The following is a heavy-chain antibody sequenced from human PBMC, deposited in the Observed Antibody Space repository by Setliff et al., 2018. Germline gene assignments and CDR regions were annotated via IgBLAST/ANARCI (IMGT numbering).Heavy chain of an antibody. D-gene: IGHD1-7*01. CDR3: ARNAITGTTKKYYYYLDI. V-gene: IGHV1-69*10. J-gene: IGHJ6*03. CDR2: TIPLLPLP. Sequence: ASVKVSCKASGGTLSTLAITWVRQTPGQGLEWMGGTIPLLPLPNYAVKFQGRVTITADKSTTTAYMELTSLTSEDTAVYYCARNAITGTTKKYYYYLDIWGQGTTVTVSS. CDR1: GGTLSTLA.